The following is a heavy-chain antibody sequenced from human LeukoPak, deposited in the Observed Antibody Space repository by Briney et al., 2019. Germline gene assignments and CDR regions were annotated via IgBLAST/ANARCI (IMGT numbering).Heavy chain of an antibody. Sequence: ASVKVSCKASGGTFSSYAISWVRQAPGQGLEWMGGIIPIFGTANYAQKFQGRVTITADESTSTAYMELSSLRSEDTAVYYCARGMVYEGWFDPWGQGTLVTVSS. J-gene: IGHJ5*02. D-gene: IGHD2-8*01. CDR1: GGTFSSYA. CDR3: ARGMVYEGWFDP. V-gene: IGHV1-69*13. CDR2: IIPIFGTA.